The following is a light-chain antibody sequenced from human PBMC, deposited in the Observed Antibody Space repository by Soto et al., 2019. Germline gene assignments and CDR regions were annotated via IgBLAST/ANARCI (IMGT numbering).Light chain of an antibody. V-gene: IGKV3-20*01. CDR3: QQFYTSTWT. CDR2: GVS. CDR1: QNIYSSY. J-gene: IGKJ1*01. Sequence: PGERATLSCRASQNIYSSYVSWYQKKVGQPPRLIISGVSRRAPGIPDRFSGGGSETDFTLTISGLEPEDLAVYFCQQFYTSTWTFGQGTRVEI.